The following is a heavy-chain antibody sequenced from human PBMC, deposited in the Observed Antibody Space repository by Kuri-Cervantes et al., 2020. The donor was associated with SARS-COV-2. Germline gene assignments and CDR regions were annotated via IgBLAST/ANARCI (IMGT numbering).Heavy chain of an antibody. CDR1: GYTFTDYY. D-gene: IGHD5-18*01. CDR2: INPNGGT. J-gene: IGHJ4*02. Sequence: ASVKVSCKASGYTFTDYYMHWVRQAPGQGPEWMGWINPNGGTNSAQKFQGRVTVTRDTSTSTVHMELSRLRFDDTAVFYCARNRRTGGYSFGFDLWGQGTLVTVSS. V-gene: IGHV1-2*02. CDR3: ARNRRTGGYSFGFDL.